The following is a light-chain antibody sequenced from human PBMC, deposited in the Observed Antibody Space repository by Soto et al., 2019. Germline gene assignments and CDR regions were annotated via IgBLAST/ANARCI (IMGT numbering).Light chain of an antibody. CDR1: SSDIGAYDY. J-gene: IGLJ1*01. CDR3: CSFVGGFTFV. CDR2: DVN. Sequence: QSALTQPRSVSGSPRQSVTISCAGSSSDIGAYDYVSWFQQHPGKAPKLMIYDVNKRPSGVPARFSGSKSGNTASLTISGLQADDEADYYCCSFVGGFTFVFGTGTKVTVL. V-gene: IGLV2-11*01.